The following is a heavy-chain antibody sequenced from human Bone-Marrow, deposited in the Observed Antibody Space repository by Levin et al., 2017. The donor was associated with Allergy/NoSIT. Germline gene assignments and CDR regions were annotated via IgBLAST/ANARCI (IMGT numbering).Heavy chain of an antibody. CDR2: ISYDGSNK. J-gene: IGHJ4*02. V-gene: IGHV3-30-3*01. CDR3: ARGGWYYYGSGSYSNRFDY. CDR1: GFTFSSYA. D-gene: IGHD3-10*01. Sequence: GGSLRLSCAASGFTFSSYAMHWVRQAPGKGLEWVAVISYDGSNKYYADPVKGRFTISRDNSKNTLYLQMNSLRAEDTAVYYCARGGWYYYGSGSYSNRFDYWGQGTLVTVSS.